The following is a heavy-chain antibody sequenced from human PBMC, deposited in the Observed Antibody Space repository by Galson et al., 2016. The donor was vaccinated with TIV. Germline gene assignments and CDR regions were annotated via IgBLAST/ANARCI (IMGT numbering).Heavy chain of an antibody. V-gene: IGHV7-4-1*02. D-gene: IGHD2-2*01. CDR2: INTNTGNP. CDR3: ARDRYCSSVSCSFDNNWFDP. Sequence: SVKVSCKASGYSFSRHALNWVRQAPGQGLEWMGWINTNTGNPMYAQGFTGRFVFSLDTSVSTAYLQISSLKAEDTAVYYCARDRYCSSVSCSFDNNWFDPWGQGTLVTVSS. CDR1: GYSFSRHA. J-gene: IGHJ5*02.